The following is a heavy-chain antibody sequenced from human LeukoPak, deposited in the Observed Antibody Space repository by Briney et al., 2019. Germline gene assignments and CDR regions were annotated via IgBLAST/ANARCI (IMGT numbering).Heavy chain of an antibody. CDR1: GFTFDDYA. CDR3: ASWTSSSSNY. CDR2: ISWNSGSI. V-gene: IGHV3-9*01. D-gene: IGHD6-6*01. J-gene: IGHJ4*02. Sequence: GGSLRLSCAASGFTFDDYAMHWVRQAPGKGLEWVSGISWNSGSIGYADSVKGRFTISRDNAKNSLSLQMNSLRAEDTAVYYCASWTSSSSNYWGQGTLVTVSS.